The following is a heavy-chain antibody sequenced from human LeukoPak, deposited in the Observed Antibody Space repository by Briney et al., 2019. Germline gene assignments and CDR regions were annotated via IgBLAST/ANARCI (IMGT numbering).Heavy chain of an antibody. V-gene: IGHV3-15*01. J-gene: IGHJ4*02. D-gene: IGHD3-9*01. Sequence: PGGSLRLSCAASGFTFSNAWMSWVRQAPGKGLEWVGRIKSKTDGGTTDYAAPVKGRFTISRDNSKNTLYLQMNSLRAEDTAVYYCAKHRVTYYDILTGYYLDYWGQGTLVTVSS. CDR1: GFTFSNAW. CDR3: AKHRVTYYDILTGYYLDY. CDR2: IKSKTDGGTT.